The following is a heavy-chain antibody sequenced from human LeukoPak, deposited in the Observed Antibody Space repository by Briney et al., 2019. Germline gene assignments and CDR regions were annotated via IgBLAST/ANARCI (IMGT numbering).Heavy chain of an antibody. J-gene: IGHJ5*02. V-gene: IGHV1-2*02. CDR2: INPTSGGT. D-gene: IGHD2-2*01. CDR1: GYTFTAYY. Sequence: ASVKVSCKASGYTFTAYYTEWVRQAPGQGLEWMGWINPTSGGTNYAQKFQGRVTMTRDTSISTASMELSRLTSDDTAVYYCTRGYQHGFDPWGQGTLVTVSS. CDR3: TRGYQHGFDP.